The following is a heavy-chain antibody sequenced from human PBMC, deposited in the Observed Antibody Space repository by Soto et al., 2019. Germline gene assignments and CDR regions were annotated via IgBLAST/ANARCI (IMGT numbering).Heavy chain of an antibody. CDR2: IRSTSHTI. CDR1: GFTFLDYT. Sequence: EVQLVESGGGLVQPGGSLRLSCAASGFTFLDYTMNWVRQAPGKGLEWISYIRSTSHTIHYANSVKGRFTISRDNGKNSLDLQINSLRDEDTAVYYCARVRFSSTSYGMDVWGQGTTVIVSS. CDR3: ARVRFSSTSYGMDV. D-gene: IGHD2-21*01. V-gene: IGHV3-48*02. J-gene: IGHJ6*02.